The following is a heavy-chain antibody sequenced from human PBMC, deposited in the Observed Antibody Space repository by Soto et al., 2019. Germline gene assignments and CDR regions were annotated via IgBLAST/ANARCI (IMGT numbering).Heavy chain of an antibody. CDR1: NGSLSGFY. CDR3: VRVGVGIGNHFDS. V-gene: IGHV4-59*12. D-gene: IGHD1-26*01. Sequence: PSETLSLTCLVPNGSLSGFYWTGIRQPPGKILEWIGYIHYSGRTDYNPSLTSRANMSVDTSKNQFSLNLKSITAADTAVYYCVRVGVGIGNHFDSWGRGTLVTVSS. J-gene: IGHJ4*02. CDR2: IHYSGRT.